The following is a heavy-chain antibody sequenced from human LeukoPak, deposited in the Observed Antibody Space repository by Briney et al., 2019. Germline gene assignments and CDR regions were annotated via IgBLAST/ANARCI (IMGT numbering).Heavy chain of an antibody. V-gene: IGHV3-21*01. CDR3: ARVPSTVTTRPADY. CDR2: ISSSSSYI. J-gene: IGHJ4*02. Sequence: RGSLRLSCAAPGFTFSRYSMNWVRQAPGKGLEWVSSISSSSSYIYYADSVKGRFTISRDNAKNSLYLQMNRLRAEDTAVYYCARVPSTVTTRPADYWGQGTLVTVSS. CDR1: GFTFSRYS. D-gene: IGHD4-17*01.